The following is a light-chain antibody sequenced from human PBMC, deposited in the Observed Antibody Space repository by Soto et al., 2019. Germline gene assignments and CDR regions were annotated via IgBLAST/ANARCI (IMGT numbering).Light chain of an antibody. CDR3: PSYYSSLSGLDV. J-gene: IGLJ1*01. CDR1: SSNIGAGYD. Sequence: QSVLTQPPSVSGAPVQRVTISCTGSSSNIGAGYDVHWYQQLPGTAPKLLIYGNSNRPSGVTDRFSGSKSGTAASLAITGLKAVDEADYYGPSYYSSLSGLDVFGTGTTVTVL. CDR2: GNS. V-gene: IGLV1-40*01.